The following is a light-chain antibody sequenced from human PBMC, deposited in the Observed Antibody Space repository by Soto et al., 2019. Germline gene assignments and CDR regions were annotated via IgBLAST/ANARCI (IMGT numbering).Light chain of an antibody. J-gene: IGLJ1*01. CDR2: EVS. CDR3: NSYTGSSTRFV. Sequence: QSALTQPASLSGSPGQSVTISCTGTSSDVGAYNYVSWYQQHPGKAPKLMIYEVSNRPSGVSNRFSGSKSGNTASLTISGLQAEDEADYYCNSYTGSSTRFVFGTGTKLTVL. V-gene: IGLV2-14*01. CDR1: SSDVGAYNY.